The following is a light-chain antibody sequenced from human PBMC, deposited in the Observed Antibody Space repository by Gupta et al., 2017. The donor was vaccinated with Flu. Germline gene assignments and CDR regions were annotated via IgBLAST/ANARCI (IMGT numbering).Light chain of an antibody. CDR2: AKK. CDR1: SLRNSY. Sequence: SSALTQDPAVSVALGQTVRITCPGDSLRNSYARWYQQKPGQAAALVIYAKKIRHSGIPDRVSGSNSGNTAALTITGAQAEDEADYYCNAREITDNNQAVFGGGTKLTVL. CDR3: NAREITDNNQAV. V-gene: IGLV3-19*01. J-gene: IGLJ2*01.